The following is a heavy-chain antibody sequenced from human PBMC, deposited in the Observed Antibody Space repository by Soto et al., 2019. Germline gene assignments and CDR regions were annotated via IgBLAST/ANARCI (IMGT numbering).Heavy chain of an antibody. CDR2: ISYDGSNK. V-gene: IGHV3-30*18. J-gene: IGHJ6*02. CDR3: AKEHSFYYYGMDV. CDR1: GFTFSSYG. Sequence: QVQLVESGGGVVQPGRSLRLSCAASGFTFSSYGMHWVRQAPGKGLEWVAVISYDGSNKYYADSVKGRFTISRDNSKNTLYLQMNSLRAEDTAVYYCAKEHSFYYYGMDVWGQGTTVTVSS. D-gene: IGHD2-15*01.